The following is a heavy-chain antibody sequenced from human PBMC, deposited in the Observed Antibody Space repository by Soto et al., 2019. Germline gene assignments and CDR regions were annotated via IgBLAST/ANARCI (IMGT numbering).Heavy chain of an antibody. CDR3: TSAVSATRASGLDV. V-gene: IGHV3-72*01. CDR1: GFIFSDHY. J-gene: IGHJ6*02. Sequence: EVQLVASGGGLVQPGGSLRLSCAASGFIFSDHYMAWFRQAPGKGLEWLGRSKNKANSYTTDYAASVKGRFTVSRDDSKNSLYLQMNSLKTEDTAVYYCTSAVSATRASGLDVWGQGTTVTVSS. D-gene: IGHD2-15*01. CDR2: SKNKANSYTT.